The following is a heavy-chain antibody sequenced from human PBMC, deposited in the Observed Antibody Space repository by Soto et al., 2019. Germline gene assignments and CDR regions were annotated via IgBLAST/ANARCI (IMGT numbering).Heavy chain of an antibody. D-gene: IGHD7-27*01. J-gene: IGHJ6*02. Sequence: SLVKVSCRRCGYTFRGLWLQWVRQAPGQGLEWMGWINPTSGGTNYEQKFQGRVTMTRDTSISTAFMELSRLTSDDTDLYFCARGGQFLTLDVWGQGTTVTVSS. V-gene: IGHV1-2*02. CDR1: GYTFRGLW. CDR3: ARGGQFLTLDV. CDR2: INPTSGGT.